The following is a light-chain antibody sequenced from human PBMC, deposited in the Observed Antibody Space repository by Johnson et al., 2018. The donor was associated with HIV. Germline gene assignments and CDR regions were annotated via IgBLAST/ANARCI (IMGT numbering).Light chain of an antibody. J-gene: IGLJ1*01. Sequence: VLTQPPSVSAAPGQKVTISCSGSSSNIGNNYVSWYQQLPGTAPKPLIYDNNKRPSGIPDRFSGSKSGTSATLGITGLQTGDEADYYCGTWDSSLSAAYVFGTGTKVTVL. CDR1: SSNIGNNY. CDR3: GTWDSSLSAAYV. V-gene: IGLV1-51*01. CDR2: DNN.